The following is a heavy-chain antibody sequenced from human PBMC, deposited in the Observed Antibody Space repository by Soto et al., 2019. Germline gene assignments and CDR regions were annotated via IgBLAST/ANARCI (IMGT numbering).Heavy chain of an antibody. CDR1: VLTFSNYE. D-gene: IGHD3-10*01. J-gene: IGHJ3*01. CDR3: ATRSGGGGAFDF. Sequence: GSLRLSCAASVLTFSNYEMNWVRQAPGKGLEWVSYIGRGGTTTYYADSLKGRFTISRDNAKNSLYLQMNSLRAEDTAVYYCATRSGGGGAFDFWGQGTMVTVSS. V-gene: IGHV3-48*03. CDR2: IGRGGTTT.